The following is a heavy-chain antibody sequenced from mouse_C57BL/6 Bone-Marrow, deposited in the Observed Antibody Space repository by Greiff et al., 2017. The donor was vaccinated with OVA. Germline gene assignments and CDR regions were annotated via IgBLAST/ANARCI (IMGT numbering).Heavy chain of an antibody. Sequence: VQLQQSGAELVRPGTSVKVSCKASGYAFTNYLIEWVKQRPGQGLDWIGVINPGSGGTNYNEKFKGKATLTADKSSSTAYMQLSSLTSEDSAVYFCARRSKRFAYWGQGTLVTVSA. J-gene: IGHJ3*01. D-gene: IGHD2-5*01. CDR2: INPGSGGT. CDR3: ARRSKRFAY. CDR1: GYAFTNYL. V-gene: IGHV1-54*01.